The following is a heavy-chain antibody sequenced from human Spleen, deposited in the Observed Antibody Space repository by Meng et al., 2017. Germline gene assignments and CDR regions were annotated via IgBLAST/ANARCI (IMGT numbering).Heavy chain of an antibody. Sequence: SVKVSCKSLGGIFSNYVIGWVRQAPGQGLEYMGGINAVFGTTNYAQKFQDRVRITSDESTSTVYMELTRLTSEDTAVYFCARKAGNCISTTCYSLDYWGQGTLVTVSS. CDR3: ARKAGNCISTTCYSLDY. V-gene: IGHV1-69*13. J-gene: IGHJ4*02. CDR2: INAVFGTT. CDR1: GGIFSNYV. D-gene: IGHD2-2*01.